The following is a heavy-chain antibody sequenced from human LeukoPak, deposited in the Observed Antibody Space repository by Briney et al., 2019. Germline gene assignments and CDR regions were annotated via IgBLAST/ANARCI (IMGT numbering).Heavy chain of an antibody. J-gene: IGHJ6*04. CDR2: ISSTDAGT. CDR3: AELGITMIGGV. Sequence: GGSLRLSCAASGFSLSSYAMSWVRQAPGKGLEWVSAISSTDAGTYHADSVRGRFTISRDSSKNTLYLQMNSLRAEDTAVYYCAELGITMIGGVWGKGTTVTISS. V-gene: IGHV3-23*01. CDR1: GFSLSSYA. D-gene: IGHD3-10*02.